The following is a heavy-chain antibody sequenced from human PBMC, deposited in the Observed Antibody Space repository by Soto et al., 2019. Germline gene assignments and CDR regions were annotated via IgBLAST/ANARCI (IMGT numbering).Heavy chain of an antibody. J-gene: IGHJ3*02. V-gene: IGHV4-34*01. CDR1: GGSFSGYY. CDR2: INHSGST. CDR3: AREVPSGDDAFDI. D-gene: IGHD1-26*01. Sequence: PSETLSLTCAVYGGSFSGYYWSWIRQPPGKGLEWIGEINHSGSTNYNPSLKSRVTISVDTSKNQFSLKLSSVTAADTAVYYCAREVPSGDDAFDIWGQGTMVTVSS.